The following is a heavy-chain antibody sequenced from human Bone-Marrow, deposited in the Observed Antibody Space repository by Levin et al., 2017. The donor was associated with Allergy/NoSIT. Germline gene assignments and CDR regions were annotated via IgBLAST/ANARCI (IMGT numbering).Heavy chain of an antibody. V-gene: IGHV4-30-2*06. CDR1: GASITSAGYS. CDR3: ARGVSTYGGNPHFDY. D-gene: IGHD4-23*01. Sequence: SETLSLTCAVSGASITSAGYSWNWIRQSPGTGLEWIGYIYHSGGTYDNPSLQSRVTISADRSKNQFSLKLTSVTAADTAVYYCARGVSTYGGNPHFDYWGPGSLVTVSS. CDR2: IYHSGGT. J-gene: IGHJ4*02.